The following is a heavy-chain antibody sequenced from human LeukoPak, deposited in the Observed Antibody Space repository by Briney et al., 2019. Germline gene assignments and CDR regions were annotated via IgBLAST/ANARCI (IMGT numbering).Heavy chain of an antibody. CDR1: GFTFSDYY. CDR2: ISSSGSTI. D-gene: IGHD3-3*01. CDR3: ARGVRPGIIQWSLDY. J-gene: IGHJ4*02. V-gene: IGHV3-11*01. Sequence: GGSLRLSCAASGFTFSDYYMSWIRQAPGKGLEWVSYISSSGSTIYYADPVKGRFTISRDNAKNSLYLQMNSLRAEDTAVYYCARGVRPGIIQWSLDYWGQGALVTVSS.